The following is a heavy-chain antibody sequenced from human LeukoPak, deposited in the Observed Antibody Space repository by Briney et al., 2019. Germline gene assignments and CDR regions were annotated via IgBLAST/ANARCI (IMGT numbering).Heavy chain of an antibody. CDR1: GFTVSSNY. D-gene: IGHD3-16*01. J-gene: IGHJ4*02. CDR3: ATHSGGY. Sequence: GGSLRLSCAASGFTVSSNYMTWVRQAPGKGLEWVSVIYSGGGTRYADSVKGRFTISRDNSKNTLYLQMNSLRAEDTAVYYCATHSGGYWGQGTLVTVSS. V-gene: IGHV3-66*01. CDR2: IYSGGGT.